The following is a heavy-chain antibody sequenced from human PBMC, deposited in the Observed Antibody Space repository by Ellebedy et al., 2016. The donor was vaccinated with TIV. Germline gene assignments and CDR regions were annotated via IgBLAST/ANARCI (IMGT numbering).Heavy chain of an antibody. CDR3: ARSSSNYWYFDV. CDR2: TKQDGTQQ. Sequence: GESLKISCTASGFTFRNYWMTWVRQGPRKGLEWVATTKQDGTQQYYAGSVGGRFIISRDNAKNSVYLRVNDPRDEDTAVYFCARSSSNYWYFDVWGRGTLVTVSS. D-gene: IGHD4-11*01. V-gene: IGHV3-7*03. CDR1: GFTFRNYW. J-gene: IGHJ2*01.